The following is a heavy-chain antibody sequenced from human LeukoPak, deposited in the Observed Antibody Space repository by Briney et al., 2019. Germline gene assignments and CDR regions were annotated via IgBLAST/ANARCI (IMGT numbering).Heavy chain of an antibody. CDR1: GYTFTSYG. V-gene: IGHV1-18*01. CDR2: ISAYNGNT. D-gene: IGHD3-22*01. CDR3: ARASTDYYDSSGHFDY. Sequence: ASVKVSCKASGYTFTSYGISWVRQAPGQGLEWMGWISAYNGNTNCAQKLQGRVTMTTDTSTSTAYMELRSLRSDDTAVYYCARASTDYYDSSGHFDYWGQGTLVTVSS. J-gene: IGHJ4*02.